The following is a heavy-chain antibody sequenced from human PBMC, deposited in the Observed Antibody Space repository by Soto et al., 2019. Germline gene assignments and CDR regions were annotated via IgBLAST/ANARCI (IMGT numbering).Heavy chain of an antibody. D-gene: IGHD3-3*01. CDR2: INPNSGGT. CDR3: ARESIRFLEWLPNPRGMDV. V-gene: IGHV1-2*04. Sequence: SVKLSFKSSVYTLTRYHMHFVRQAPGQGLEWMGWINPNSGGTNYAQKFQGWVTMTSDTSISTAYMELSRLRSDDTAVYYCARESIRFLEWLPNPRGMDVWGQGTTVSVSS. J-gene: IGHJ6*02. CDR1: VYTLTRYH.